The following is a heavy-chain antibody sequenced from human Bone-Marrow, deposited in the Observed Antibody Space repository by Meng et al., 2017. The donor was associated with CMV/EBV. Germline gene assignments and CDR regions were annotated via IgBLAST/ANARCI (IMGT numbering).Heavy chain of an antibody. CDR2: ISYDGSNK. J-gene: IGHJ4*02. D-gene: IGHD3-10*01. CDR3: ARAFSNYYGSGSYYNVIGY. V-gene: IGHV3-30-3*01. Sequence: FSSCAMQWVRQAPGKGLEWVAGISYDGSNKYYADSVKSRFTISRDKSKNTLYLQMNSLRAEDTAVYYCARAFSNYYGSGSYYNVIGYWGQGTLVTVSS. CDR1: FSSCA.